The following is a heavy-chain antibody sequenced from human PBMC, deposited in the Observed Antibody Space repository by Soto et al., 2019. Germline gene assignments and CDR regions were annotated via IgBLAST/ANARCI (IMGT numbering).Heavy chain of an antibody. Sequence: QVTLKESGPVLVKPTETLTLTCTVSGFSLSNARMGVSWIRQPPGKALEWLAHIFSNDEKFYSTSLKSRLTISKDTSKSQVVLTMTNMDPVDTATYYCARSWTQLWPPFHGFDYWGQGTLVTVSS. CDR1: GFSLSNARMG. CDR3: ARSWTQLWPPFHGFDY. J-gene: IGHJ4*02. V-gene: IGHV2-26*01. CDR2: IFSNDEK. D-gene: IGHD5-18*01.